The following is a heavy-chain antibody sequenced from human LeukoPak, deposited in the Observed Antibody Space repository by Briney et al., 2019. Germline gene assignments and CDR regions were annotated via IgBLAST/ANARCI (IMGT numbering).Heavy chain of an antibody. J-gene: IGHJ3*02. V-gene: IGHV3-48*04. CDR1: EFTFSTYS. D-gene: IGHD1-26*01. CDR3: ARDKYSGSYQGGFDI. CDR2: ISSSGSIM. Sequence: PGGSLRLSCAASEFTFSTYSMNWVRQAPGMGLGWVSYISSSGSIMYYADSVKGRFTISRDNAKNSLYLQMSSLRAEDTAVYYCARDKYSGSYQGGFDIWGQGTMVTVSS.